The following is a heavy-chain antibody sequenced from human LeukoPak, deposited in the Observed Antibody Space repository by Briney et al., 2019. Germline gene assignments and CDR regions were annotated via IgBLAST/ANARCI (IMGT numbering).Heavy chain of an antibody. D-gene: IGHD6-19*01. CDR3: ARDLAVAGTNYFDF. J-gene: IGHJ4*02. Sequence: SETLSLTCSVSGDSISTNEWWSWVRQPPGKGLEWIGEVFHSGSTNYNPSLKSRVTISIDKSKNQFSLEVTSVTAADTAIYYCARDLAVAGTNYFDFWGQGVLVTVSS. CDR2: VFHSGST. CDR1: GDSISTNEW. V-gene: IGHV4-4*02.